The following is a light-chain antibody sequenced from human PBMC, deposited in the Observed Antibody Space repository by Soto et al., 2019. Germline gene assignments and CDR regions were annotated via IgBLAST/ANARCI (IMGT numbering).Light chain of an antibody. J-gene: IGKJ4*01. CDR2: GAS. CDR1: QSVSSTS. Sequence: EIVLTQSPDTLSLSPGERVTLSCRASQSVSSTSLAWYQQKPGQAPRLLMYGASRRATGIPDRFSGGGSGTDFTLTISRLAPEDFAVYYCQLCGRSTLTFGGGTKVEIK. V-gene: IGKV3-20*01. CDR3: QLCGRSTLT.